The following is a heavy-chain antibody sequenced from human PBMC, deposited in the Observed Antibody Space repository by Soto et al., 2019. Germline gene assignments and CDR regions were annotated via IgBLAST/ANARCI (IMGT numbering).Heavy chain of an antibody. J-gene: IGHJ4*02. CDR2: ISSSSSYI. V-gene: IGHV3-21*01. D-gene: IGHD2-2*01. CDR3: ARDLCSSTSCYVNFDY. CDR1: GFTFSSYS. Sequence: GGSLRLSCAASGFTFSSYSMNWVRQAPGKGLEWVSSISSSSSYIYYADSVKGRFTISRDNAKNSLYLQMNSLRAEDTAVYYCARDLCSSTSCYVNFDYWGQGTLVTVSS.